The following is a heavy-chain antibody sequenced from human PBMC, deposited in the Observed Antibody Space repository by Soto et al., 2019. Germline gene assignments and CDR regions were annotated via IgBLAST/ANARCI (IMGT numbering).Heavy chain of an antibody. CDR2: IHPKSGGT. CDR3: ARGHSTDCSNGVCSFFYNHDMDV. J-gene: IGHJ6*02. V-gene: IGHV1-2*04. D-gene: IGHD2-8*01. Sequence: ASVKVSCKASGYSFTDYHIHWVRQAPGQGLEWLGRIHPKSGGTSTAQKFQGWVTMTRDRSISTVYMELTRLRSDDTAVYFCARGHSTDCSNGVCSFFYNHDMDVWGQGTTVTVSS. CDR1: GYSFTDYH.